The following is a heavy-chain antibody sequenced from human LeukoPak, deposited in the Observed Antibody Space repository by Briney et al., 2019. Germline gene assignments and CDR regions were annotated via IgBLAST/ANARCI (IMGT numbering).Heavy chain of an antibody. CDR3: ATDSPETAAFDY. V-gene: IGHV3-48*04. J-gene: IGHJ4*02. Sequence: PGGSLRLSCAASGFRFSTYSMNWVRQAPGKGLEWVSYIVGSSSTIYYADSVKGRFTISRDNAKNSLYLQMDSLRAEDTAVYYCATDSPETAAFDYWGQGTLVTVSS. CDR1: GFRFSTYS. D-gene: IGHD1-1*01. CDR2: IVGSSSTI.